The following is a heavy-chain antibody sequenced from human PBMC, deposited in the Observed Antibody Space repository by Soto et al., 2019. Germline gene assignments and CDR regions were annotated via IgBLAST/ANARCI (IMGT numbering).Heavy chain of an antibody. CDR2: IDPSDSYT. CDR1: GYSFTSYW. D-gene: IGHD4-17*01. J-gene: IGHJ6*02. Sequence: GESLKISCKGSGYSFTSYWISWVRQMPGKGLEWMGRIDPSDSYTNYSPSFQGHVTISADKSISTAYLQWSSLKASDTAMYYCARLEPDYGDYVSYYYGMDVWGQGTTVTVS. V-gene: IGHV5-10-1*01. CDR3: ARLEPDYGDYVSYYYGMDV.